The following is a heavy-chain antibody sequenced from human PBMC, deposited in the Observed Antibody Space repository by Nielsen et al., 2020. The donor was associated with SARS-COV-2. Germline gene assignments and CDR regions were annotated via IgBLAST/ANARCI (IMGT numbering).Heavy chain of an antibody. CDR3: AIARANIFGLVMSYGMDV. V-gene: IGHV1-2*06. D-gene: IGHD3/OR15-3a*01. CDR1: GYTFTDYY. CDR2: INPYSGGT. J-gene: IGHJ6*02. Sequence: ASVKVSCKASGYTFTDYYIHWVRQAPGQGLEWMGRINPYSGGTNYAQKFQGTVTMTRDASISTVYMELTSDDTAVYYCAIARANIFGLVMSYGMDVWGQGTTVAVSS.